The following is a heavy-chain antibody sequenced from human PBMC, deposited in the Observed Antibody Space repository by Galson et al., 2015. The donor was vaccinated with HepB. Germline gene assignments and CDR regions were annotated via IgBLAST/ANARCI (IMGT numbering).Heavy chain of an antibody. V-gene: IGHV1-69*04. D-gene: IGHD2-2*01. CDR1: GGTFSSYT. CDR3: ARDGCSSTSCYRRYYYYYGMDV. Sequence: SVKVSCKASGGTFSSYTISWVRQAPGQGLEWMGRIIPILGIANHAQKFQGRVTITADKSTSTAYMELSSLRSEDTAVYYCARDGCSSTSCYRRYYYYYGMDVWGQGTTVTVSS. CDR2: IIPILGIA. J-gene: IGHJ6*02.